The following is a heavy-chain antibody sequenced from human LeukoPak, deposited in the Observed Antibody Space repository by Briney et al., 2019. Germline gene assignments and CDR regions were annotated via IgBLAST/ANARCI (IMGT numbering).Heavy chain of an antibody. D-gene: IGHD3-9*01. CDR2: IYYSGST. V-gene: IGHV4-39*01. Sequence: SETLSLTCTVSGGSISSSSYYWGWIRQPPGKGLEWIGSIYYSGSTYYNPSLKSRVTISVDTSKNQFSLKLSSVTAADTAVYYCARGYYDVLTNYPKNFDQWGQGTLVTVSP. J-gene: IGHJ4*02. CDR3: ARGYYDVLTNYPKNFDQ. CDR1: GGSISSSSYY.